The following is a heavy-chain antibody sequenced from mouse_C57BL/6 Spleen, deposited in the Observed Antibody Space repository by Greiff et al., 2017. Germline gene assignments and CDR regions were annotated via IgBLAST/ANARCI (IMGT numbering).Heavy chain of an antibody. CDR2: INPNNGGT. J-gene: IGHJ2*01. D-gene: IGHD4-1*01. CDR3: ARVGLGRRGFDY. Sequence: EVQLQQSGPELVKPGASVKISCKASGYTFTDYYMNWVKQSHGKSLEWIGDINPNNGGTSYNQKFKGKATLTVDKSSSTAYMELRSLTSEDSAVYYCARVGLGRRGFDYWGQGTTLTVSS. CDR1: GYTFTDYY. V-gene: IGHV1-26*01.